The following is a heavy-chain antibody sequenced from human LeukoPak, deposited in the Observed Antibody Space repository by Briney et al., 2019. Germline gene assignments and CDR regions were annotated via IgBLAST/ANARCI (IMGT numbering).Heavy chain of an antibody. Sequence: GGSLRLSCAASGFTFRNSWMIWVRQAPGKGLEWVANIKYDGTDRNYVDSVKGRFTISKDNAKDSLYLQMDSLRADDTAVYYCARDRTNDYGHNVGAFDIWGQGTMVTVSS. CDR3: ARDRTNDYGHNVGAFDI. CDR1: GFTFRNSW. CDR2: IKYDGTDR. J-gene: IGHJ3*02. D-gene: IGHD4-17*01. V-gene: IGHV3-7*01.